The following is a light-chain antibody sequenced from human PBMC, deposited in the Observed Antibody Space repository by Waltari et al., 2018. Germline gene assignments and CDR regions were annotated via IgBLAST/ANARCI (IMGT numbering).Light chain of an antibody. Sequence: QSALTQPASVSGAPGQSITISCPGTRSDGGGYNDVSWYQQHPGKAPKLMIYEVSNRPSGVSNRFSGSKSGNTASLTISGLQAEDEADYYCSSYTSSSTLGYVFGTGTKVTVL. CDR3: SSYTSSSTLGYV. J-gene: IGLJ1*01. CDR1: RSDGGGYND. CDR2: EVS. V-gene: IGLV2-14*01.